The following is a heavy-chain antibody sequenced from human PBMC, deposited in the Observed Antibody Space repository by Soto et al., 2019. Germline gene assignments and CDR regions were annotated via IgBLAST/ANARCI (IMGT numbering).Heavy chain of an antibody. Sequence: QVQLVESGGGVVQPGRSLRLSCAASGFTFSGYGMHWVRQAPGKVLEWVALISYDGSNKYYADSVKGRFTISRDNSKNTLYLQMNSLRAEVAAVYYCAKDKGPYSYGPYGMDVWGQGTTVTVSS. CDR3: AKDKGPYSYGPYGMDV. J-gene: IGHJ6*02. D-gene: IGHD5-18*01. CDR2: ISYDGSNK. CDR1: GFTFSGYG. V-gene: IGHV3-30*18.